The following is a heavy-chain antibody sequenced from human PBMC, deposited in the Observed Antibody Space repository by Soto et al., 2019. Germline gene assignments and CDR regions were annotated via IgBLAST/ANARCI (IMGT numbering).Heavy chain of an antibody. D-gene: IGHD3-22*01. Sequence: ASVKVSCKASGYTFTSYYMHWVRQAPGQGLEWMGIINPSGGSTSYAQKCQGRVTMTRDTSTSTVYMELSSLRSEDTAVYYCARDFYDSSGYYYYYYGMDVWGQGTTVTVSS. J-gene: IGHJ6*02. CDR1: GYTFTSYY. CDR3: ARDFYDSSGYYYYYYGMDV. V-gene: IGHV1-46*01. CDR2: INPSGGST.